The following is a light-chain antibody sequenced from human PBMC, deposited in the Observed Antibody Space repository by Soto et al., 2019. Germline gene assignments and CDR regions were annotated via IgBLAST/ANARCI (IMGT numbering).Light chain of an antibody. CDR2: EVS. CDR3: SSYTSRSTRV. J-gene: IGLJ3*02. CDR1: SSDVGSYNY. V-gene: IGLV2-14*01. Sequence: QSALTQPASVSGSPGQSITISCTGTSSDVGSYNYVSWYQQHPGKAPKLMIYEVSNRPSGVSNRFSGSKSGNTASLTISGLQAEDEANYDCSSYTSRSTRVFGGGTKLTVL.